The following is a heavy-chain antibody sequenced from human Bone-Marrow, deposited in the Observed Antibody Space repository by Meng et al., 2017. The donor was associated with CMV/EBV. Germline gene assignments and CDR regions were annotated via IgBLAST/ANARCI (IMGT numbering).Heavy chain of an antibody. V-gene: IGHV3-30*04. Sequence: GESLKISCAASGFTFSSYAMHWVRQAPGKGLEWVAVISYDGSNKYYADSVKGRFTISRDNSKNTLYLQMNSLRAEDTAVYYCARDPPKYSSLTGDYYYYGMDVWGQGTTVTVSS. D-gene: IGHD6-6*01. J-gene: IGHJ6*02. CDR2: ISYDGSNK. CDR3: ARDPPKYSSLTGDYYYYGMDV. CDR1: GFTFSSYA.